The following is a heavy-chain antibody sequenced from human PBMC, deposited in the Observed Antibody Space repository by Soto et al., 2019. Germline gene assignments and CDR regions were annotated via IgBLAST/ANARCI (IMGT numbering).Heavy chain of an antibody. CDR3: ARGIEVAGKRFDY. V-gene: IGHV4-59*13. D-gene: IGHD6-19*01. Sequence: SETLPHTCTVSAGAISSDYWSWIRQPPGKGLEWIGYIYYSGSTFYNPSLKSRVSISIDTSKNQFSLKLSSVTTADTAVYYCARGIEVAGKRFDYWGQGTLVIVSS. CDR1: AGAISSDY. CDR2: IYYSGST. J-gene: IGHJ4*02.